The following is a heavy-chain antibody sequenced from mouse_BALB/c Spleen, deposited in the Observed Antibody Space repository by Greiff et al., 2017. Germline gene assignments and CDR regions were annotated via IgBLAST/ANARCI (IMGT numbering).Heavy chain of an antibody. CDR3: TRYAYYGNYGYAMDY. Sequence: EVQLQESGTVLARPGASVKMSCKASGYSFTSYWMHWVKQRPGQGLEWIGANYPGNSDTSYNQKFKGKAKLTAVTSASTAYMELSSLTNEDSAVYYCTRYAYYGNYGYAMDYWGQGTSVTVSS. V-gene: IGHV1-5*01. CDR2: NYPGNSDT. D-gene: IGHD2-10*01. J-gene: IGHJ4*01. CDR1: GYSFTSYW.